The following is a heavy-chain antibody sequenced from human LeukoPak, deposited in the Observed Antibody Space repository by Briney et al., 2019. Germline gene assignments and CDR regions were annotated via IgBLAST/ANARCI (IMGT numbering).Heavy chain of an antibody. D-gene: IGHD2-15*01. J-gene: IGHJ4*02. CDR3: AREKSDCSGGSCYSVFDY. Sequence: PGRSLRLSCAASGFTFSSYGMHWVRQAPGKGLEWVANIKQDGSEKYYVDSVKGRFTISRDNAKNSLYLQMNSLRAEDTAVYYCAREKSDCSGGSCYSVFDYWGQGTLVTVSS. CDR2: IKQDGSEK. V-gene: IGHV3-7*01. CDR1: GFTFSSYG.